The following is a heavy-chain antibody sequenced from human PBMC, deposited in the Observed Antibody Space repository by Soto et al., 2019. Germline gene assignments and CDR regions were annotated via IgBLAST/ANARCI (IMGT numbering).Heavy chain of an antibody. D-gene: IGHD1-1*01. CDR3: ARLVTGTQYYFDF. V-gene: IGHV5-51*01. J-gene: IGHJ4*02. Sequence: GESLKISCKGSGYSFTSYWIGWVRQMPGKGLEWMGIIYPGDSDTRYSPSFQGQVTISADTSKNHFSLKLRSVTVADTAVYSCARLVTGTQYYFDFWGQGSLVTVSS. CDR2: IYPGDSDT. CDR1: GYSFTSYW.